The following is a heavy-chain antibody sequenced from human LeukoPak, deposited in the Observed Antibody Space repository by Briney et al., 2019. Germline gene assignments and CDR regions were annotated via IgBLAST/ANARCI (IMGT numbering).Heavy chain of an antibody. CDR1: GGSFSGYY. J-gene: IGHJ5*02. Sequence: SETLSLTCALYGGSFSGYYWSWIRQPPGKGLEWIGEINHSGSTNYNPSLKSRVTISVDASKNQFSLKLRSVTAADTAVYYCARGGTAAAFGWFDPWGQGTLVTLSS. V-gene: IGHV4-34*01. CDR3: ARGGTAAAFGWFDP. D-gene: IGHD6-13*01. CDR2: INHSGST.